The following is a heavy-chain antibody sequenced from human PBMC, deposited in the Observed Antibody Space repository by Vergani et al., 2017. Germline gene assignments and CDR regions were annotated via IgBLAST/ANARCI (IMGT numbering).Heavy chain of an antibody. J-gene: IGHJ4*02. CDR3: ARNQVDTAMANLFDY. Sequence: QVQLQESGPGLVKPSQTLSLTCTVSGGSISSGDYYWSWIRQHPGKGLEWIGYIYHSGSTYYNPSLKSRVTISVDTSKNQFSLKLSSVTAADTAVYYCARNQVDTAMANLFDYWGQGTLVTVSS. CDR1: GGSISSGDYY. CDR2: IYHSGST. V-gene: IGHV4-31*03. D-gene: IGHD5-18*01.